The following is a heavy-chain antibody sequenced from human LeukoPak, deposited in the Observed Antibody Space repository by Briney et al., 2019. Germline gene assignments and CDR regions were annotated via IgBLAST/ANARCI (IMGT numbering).Heavy chain of an antibody. CDR3: TRGDFYYYDTDY. Sequence: GGSLRLSCAASGFTLTSYCLNWVRQAPGKGLEWVSSISSSSDYIYYADSLKGRFTISRDNAKNSLYLQMDSLRVEDTAVYYCTRGDFYYYDTDYWGQGTLVTVSS. CDR1: GFTLTSYC. D-gene: IGHD3-22*01. J-gene: IGHJ4*02. V-gene: IGHV3-21*01. CDR2: ISSSSDYI.